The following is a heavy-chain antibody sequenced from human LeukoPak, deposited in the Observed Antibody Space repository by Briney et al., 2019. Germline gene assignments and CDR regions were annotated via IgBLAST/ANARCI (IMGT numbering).Heavy chain of an antibody. V-gene: IGHV1-18*01. D-gene: IGHD3-10*01. J-gene: IGHJ3*02. CDR1: GYTFTSYG. Sequence: ASVKVSCKASGYTFTSYGISWVRQAPGQGLEWMGWISAYNGNTNYAQKLQGRVTMTTDTSTSTAYMELRSLRSDDTAVYYCASAHYYGSGSYFAFDIWGQGTMVTVSS. CDR3: ASAHYYGSGSYFAFDI. CDR2: ISAYNGNT.